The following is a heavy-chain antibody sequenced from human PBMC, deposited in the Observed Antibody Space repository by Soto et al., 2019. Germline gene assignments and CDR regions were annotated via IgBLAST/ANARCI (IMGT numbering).Heavy chain of an antibody. V-gene: IGHV4-4*02. J-gene: IGHJ4*02. CDR3: ARKAWVRFDY. D-gene: IGHD7-27*01. Sequence: SETLSLTCAVTSNSMTRSVWWTWVRQPPGRGLEWIGEVFHTGNTNYNPSLKSRVTMSGDKSTNEFSLKVTSVTAADTAIYYCARKAWVRFDYWGQGALVTVSS. CDR1: SNSMTRSVW. CDR2: VFHTGNT.